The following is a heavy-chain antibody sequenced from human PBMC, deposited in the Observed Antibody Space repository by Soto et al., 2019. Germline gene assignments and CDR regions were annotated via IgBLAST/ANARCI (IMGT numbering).Heavy chain of an antibody. D-gene: IGHD3-22*01. V-gene: IGHV3-7*03. Sequence: GGSLRLSCVASGFSISSSRMTWVRQAPGKGLEWVADIKEDGSETNFLDSVKGRFTISRDSANNSLYLQMSNLRAEDTATYYCARVLDRTISRYYYYGMDVWGQGTTVTVSS. CDR3: ARVLDRTISRYYYYGMDV. J-gene: IGHJ6*02. CDR1: GFSISSSR. CDR2: IKEDGSET.